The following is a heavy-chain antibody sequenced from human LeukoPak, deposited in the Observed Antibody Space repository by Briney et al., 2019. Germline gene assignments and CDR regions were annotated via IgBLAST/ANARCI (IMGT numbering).Heavy chain of an antibody. CDR1: GGSISSYY. V-gene: IGHV4-59*08. CDR2: IYYSGST. J-gene: IGHJ4*02. CDR3: ARHATYYYGSGSYLFDY. D-gene: IGHD3-10*01. Sequence: SETLSLTCTVSGGSISSYYWSRIRQPPGKGLEWIGYIYYSGSTNYNPSLKSRVTISVDTSKNQFSLKLSSVTAADTAVYYCARHATYYYGSGSYLFDYWGQGTLVTVSS.